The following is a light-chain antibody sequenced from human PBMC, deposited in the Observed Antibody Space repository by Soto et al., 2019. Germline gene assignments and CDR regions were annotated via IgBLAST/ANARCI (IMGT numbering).Light chain of an antibody. CDR3: QQYHNWPRT. CDR2: DAS. CDR1: QSLTGT. Sequence: EFVIPQAPPTLRGSQGERVTLSCRASQSLTGTLAWYQHKPGQSPRLLIYDASARATGLPARFSGGGSGAEYTLTISSRQSEDFSVYYCQQYHNWPRTFGQGTRLEIK. V-gene: IGKV3-15*01. J-gene: IGKJ5*01.